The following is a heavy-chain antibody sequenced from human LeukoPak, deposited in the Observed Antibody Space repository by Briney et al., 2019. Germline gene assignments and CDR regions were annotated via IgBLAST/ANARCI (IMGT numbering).Heavy chain of an antibody. CDR2: ISGSGGST. CDR3: AEFGNALINPNMRVY. Sequence: GGSLRLSCAASGFTFSSYAMSWVRQARGKGREWVSAISGSGGSTYYADSVKGRFTISRDNSKNTLYLQMNSLRAEDTAVYYCAEFGNALINPNMRVYWGQGTLVTVSS. V-gene: IGHV3-23*01. J-gene: IGHJ4*02. CDR1: GFTFSSYA. D-gene: IGHD1-1*01.